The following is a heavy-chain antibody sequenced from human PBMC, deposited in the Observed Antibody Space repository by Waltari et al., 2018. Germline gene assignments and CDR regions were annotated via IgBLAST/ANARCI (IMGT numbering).Heavy chain of an antibody. Sequence: QVQLVQSGGEVKKPGSSVKISCRASGGTSNNYPISWVRQAPGQGLEWLGKIIPIFGTPSYAQKFQGRVTITADESPTTVYMELSSLRSEDTAVYFCTRERLDYYFYYGMDVWGQGTTVTVSS. CDR3: TRERLDYYFYYGMDV. V-gene: IGHV1-69*18. CDR1: GGTSNNYP. J-gene: IGHJ6*02. D-gene: IGHD3-9*01. CDR2: IIPIFGTP.